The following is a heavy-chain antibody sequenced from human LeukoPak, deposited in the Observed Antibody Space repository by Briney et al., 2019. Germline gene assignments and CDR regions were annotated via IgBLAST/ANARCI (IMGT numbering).Heavy chain of an antibody. CDR1: GGSISSSSYY. CDR3: ARGVTMIVVVIHDWYFDL. J-gene: IGHJ2*01. CDR2: IYYTRST. D-gene: IGHD3-22*01. V-gene: IGHV4-39*01. Sequence: SETLSLTCTVSGGSISSSSYYWGWIRQPPGKGLGGIGSIYYTRSTYYNPSLKSRVTISVDTSKNQFSLKLTSVTAADTAVYYCARGVTMIVVVIHDWYFDLWGRGTLVTVSS.